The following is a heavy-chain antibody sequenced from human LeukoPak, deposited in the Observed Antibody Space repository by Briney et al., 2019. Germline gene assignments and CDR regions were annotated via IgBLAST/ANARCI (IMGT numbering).Heavy chain of an antibody. CDR1: GGSISTYY. CDR3: AREPGYGDAAGGY. CDR2: IYYSGST. J-gene: IGHJ4*02. V-gene: IGHV4-59*01. D-gene: IGHD5-12*01. Sequence: SETLSLTCTVSGGSISTYYWSWIRQPPGKGLEWIGNIYYSGSTIYNPSLKSRVTMSVDTSKNQFSLNLSSVTAADTAVYYCAREPGYGDAAGGYWGQGTLVTVSS.